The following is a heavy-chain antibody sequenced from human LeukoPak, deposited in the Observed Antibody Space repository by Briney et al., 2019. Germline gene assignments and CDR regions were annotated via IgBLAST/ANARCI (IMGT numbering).Heavy chain of an antibody. CDR1: GYSFTSYW. CDR3: ARYPNPYSSSWSLDY. Sequence: GASLKISCKGSGYSFTSYWIGWVRQMPGKGLEWMGIIYPGDSDTRYSPSFQGQVTTSADKSISTAYLQWSSLKASDTAMYYCARYPNPYSSSWSLDYWGQGTLDTVSS. CDR2: IYPGDSDT. V-gene: IGHV5-51*01. D-gene: IGHD6-13*01. J-gene: IGHJ4*02.